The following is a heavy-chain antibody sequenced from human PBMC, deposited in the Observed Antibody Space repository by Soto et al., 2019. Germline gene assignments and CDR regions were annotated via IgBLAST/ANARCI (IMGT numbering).Heavy chain of an antibody. CDR1: GFTFSNYA. CDR2: IGGSGDST. V-gene: IGHV3-23*01. J-gene: IGHJ5*02. D-gene: IGHD6-13*01. CDR3: ARALGTAGTRGWFGA. Sequence: EVQLLESGGGLVQPGGSLRLSCAASGFTFSNYAMSWVRQAPGKGLEWVSNIGGSGDSTYHADSVKGRFTISRDNSKNMLYLQMNSLRAEDTATYYCARALGTAGTRGWFGAWGQGTLVTVSS.